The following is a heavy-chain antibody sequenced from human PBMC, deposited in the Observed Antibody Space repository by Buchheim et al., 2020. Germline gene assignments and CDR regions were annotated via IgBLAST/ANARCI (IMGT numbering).Heavy chain of an antibody. Sequence: EVQLLESGGGLVQPGGSLRLSCAASGFTFSSYAMSWVRQAPGKGLEWVSAISGSGGSTYYADSVKGRFTISSDTYKKALHLQMNSRRAEDTAVYYCAKVAHEYCSSTSCYFDWFDPWGQGTL. CDR3: AKVAHEYCSSTSCYFDWFDP. V-gene: IGHV3-23*01. D-gene: IGHD2-2*01. CDR1: GFTFSSYA. CDR2: ISGSGGST. J-gene: IGHJ5*02.